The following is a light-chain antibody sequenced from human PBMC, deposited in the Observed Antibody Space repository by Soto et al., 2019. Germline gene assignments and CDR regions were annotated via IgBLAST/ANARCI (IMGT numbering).Light chain of an antibody. Sequence: DIQMTQSPSTLSASVGDRVTITCRASQSISSWLAWYQQKAGKAPKLLIFDVSSLKSGVPSRFSGSGSGTEFTLPISSLQPDDFATYYCQQYNSYSTFGQGTKVEIK. CDR3: QQYNSYST. V-gene: IGKV1-5*01. CDR2: DVS. CDR1: QSISSW. J-gene: IGKJ1*01.